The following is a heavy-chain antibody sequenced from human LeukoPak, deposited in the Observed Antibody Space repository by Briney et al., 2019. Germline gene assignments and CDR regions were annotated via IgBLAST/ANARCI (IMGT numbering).Heavy chain of an antibody. Sequence: GGSLRLSCAASGFTFSSYWMSWVRQAPGKGLEWVANIKQDGSEKYYVDSVKGRFTISRDTAKNSLYLQMSSLRAEDTAVYYCARDRPRPYYYDSSGVLYYLDNWGQGTLVTVSS. CDR2: IKQDGSEK. V-gene: IGHV3-7*01. CDR1: GFTFSSYW. J-gene: IGHJ4*02. D-gene: IGHD3-22*01. CDR3: ARDRPRPYYYDSSGVLYYLDN.